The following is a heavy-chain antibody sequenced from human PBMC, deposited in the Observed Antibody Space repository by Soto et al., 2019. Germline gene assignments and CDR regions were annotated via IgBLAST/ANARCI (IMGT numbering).Heavy chain of an antibody. CDR2: ISGTGGST. D-gene: IGHD6-6*01. CDR1: GFTFSTYA. CDR3: ARTWETTSSSSSH. J-gene: IGHJ4*02. Sequence: EVQLLESGGGLVQPGGSLRLSCAASGFTFSTYAMSWVRQAPGKALEWVSAISGTGGSTYYADSVKGRFTISRDNSKNALYLQMNSPRAEDTAVYYCARTWETTSSSSSHWGQGTLVTVSS. V-gene: IGHV3-23*01.